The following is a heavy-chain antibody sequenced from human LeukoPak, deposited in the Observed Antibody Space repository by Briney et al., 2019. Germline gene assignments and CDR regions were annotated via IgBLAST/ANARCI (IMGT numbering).Heavy chain of an antibody. V-gene: IGHV3-73*01. CDR3: TRYDHGDQLVHFDY. J-gene: IGHJ4*02. D-gene: IGHD4-17*01. Sequence: QPGGSLRLSCAASGFTFSGSAMHWVRQASGKGLEWVGRIRSKANNYATAYAASVKGRFTISRDDSKNTAYLQMNSLKTEDTAVYYCTRYDHGDQLVHFDYWGQGTLVTVSS. CDR2: IRSKANNYAT. CDR1: GFTFSGSA.